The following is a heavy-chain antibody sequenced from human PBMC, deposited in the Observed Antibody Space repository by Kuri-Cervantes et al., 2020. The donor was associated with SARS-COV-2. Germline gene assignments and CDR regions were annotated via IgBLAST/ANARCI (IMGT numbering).Heavy chain of an antibody. Sequence: GSLRLSCAASGFTVSSNYMSWVRQAPGKGLEWVSVIYSGGSTYYADSVKGRFTLSRDNAKNMLFLQMNSLRAEDTAVYYCVRDGDHWNFDYWGQGTLVTVSS. V-gene: IGHV3-53*01. CDR1: GFTVSSNY. J-gene: IGHJ4*02. CDR2: IYSGGST. D-gene: IGHD1-1*01. CDR3: VRDGDHWNFDY.